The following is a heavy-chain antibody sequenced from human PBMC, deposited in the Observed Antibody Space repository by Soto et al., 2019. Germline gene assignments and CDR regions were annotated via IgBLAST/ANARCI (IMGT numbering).Heavy chain of an antibody. V-gene: IGHV3-30-3*01. J-gene: IGHJ4*02. CDR1: GFSFSISP. CDR2: ISYDGTNK. D-gene: IGHD2-8*02. Sequence: GGSLRLSCAASGFSFSISPMHWVRQAPGKGPEWVALISYDGTNKFYADSVKGRFTISRDNSKSTLYLHVDSLRPEDAAVYYCARDPKTTGGQHWAFNYFDSWGQGTLVTVSS. CDR3: ARDPKTTGGQHWAFNYFDS.